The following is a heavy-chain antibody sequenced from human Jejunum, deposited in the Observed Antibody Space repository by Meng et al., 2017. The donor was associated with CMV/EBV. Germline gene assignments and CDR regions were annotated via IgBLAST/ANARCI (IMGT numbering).Heavy chain of an antibody. CDR3: AKESNLNFGYLDY. J-gene: IGHJ4*02. Sequence: EVYRLALGGALVQPGGSLRLFWVASGFTCSDYGMSWVRRGSGKGLEWVSGLTGGGGSTYDADCVGGRFTVSRDNSKNTLFLQMGSLSVEDTAVYHCAKESNLNFGYLDYWGQGTLVTVSS. CDR1: GFTCSDYG. D-gene: IGHD1-7*01. CDR2: LTGGGGST. V-gene: IGHV3-23*01.